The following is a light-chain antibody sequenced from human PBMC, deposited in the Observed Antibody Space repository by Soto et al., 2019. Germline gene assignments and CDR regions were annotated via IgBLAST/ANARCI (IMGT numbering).Light chain of an antibody. J-gene: IGKJ1*01. CDR1: QSISSS. Sequence: DIPMTQSPSTLSESLGDRVTITCRASQSISSSLAWYQQKPGKAPKLLIYMASSLESGVPSRFSGSGSGTEFTLTITSLQPDDFATYYCQQYNSYSRTFGQGTKVDIK. V-gene: IGKV1-5*03. CDR3: QQYNSYSRT. CDR2: MAS.